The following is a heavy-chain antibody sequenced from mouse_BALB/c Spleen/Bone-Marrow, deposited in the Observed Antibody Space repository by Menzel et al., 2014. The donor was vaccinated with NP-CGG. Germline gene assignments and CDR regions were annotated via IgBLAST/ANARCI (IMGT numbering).Heavy chain of an antibody. J-gene: IGHJ4*01. D-gene: IGHD4-1*01. CDR2: IYPGSGNS. CDR3: ARNWAMDY. Sequence: VQLQQSGPELVKPGASVKISCKASGYTFTDYYINRVKRKPGQGLEWIGWIYPGSGNSKYNEKFKGKATLTVDTPPSTVYVQLSSLTSEDSAVYFCARNWAMDYWGQGTSVTVSS. V-gene: IGHV1-84*02. CDR1: GYTFTDYY.